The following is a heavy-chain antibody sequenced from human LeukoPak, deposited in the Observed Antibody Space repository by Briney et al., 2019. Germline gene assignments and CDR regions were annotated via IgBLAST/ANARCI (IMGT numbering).Heavy chain of an antibody. CDR3: ARDLTGTTEGEDC. D-gene: IGHD1-7*01. CDR2: IIPIFGTA. CDR1: GGTFSSYA. Sequence: SVKVSCKASGGTFSSYAISWVRQAPGQGLEWMGGIIPIFGTANYAQKFQGRVTITADESTSTAYMELSSLRSEDTAVYYCARDLTGTTEGEDCWGQGTLVTVSS. J-gene: IGHJ4*02. V-gene: IGHV1-69*13.